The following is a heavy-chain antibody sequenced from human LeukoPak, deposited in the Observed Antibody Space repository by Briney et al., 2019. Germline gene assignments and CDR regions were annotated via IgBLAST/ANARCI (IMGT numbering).Heavy chain of an antibody. D-gene: IGHD3-10*01. V-gene: IGHV4-4*07. Sequence: SETLSLTCTVSGGSTSNYYWTWIRRPAGKGLEWIGRMYTSGNTLYNPSLKTRVTMSIDTPKNQFSLKLTSVTAADTAVYYCARQELAYGSGKGTFDIWGQGTMVTVSS. CDR3: ARQELAYGSGKGTFDI. CDR2: MYTSGNT. J-gene: IGHJ3*02. CDR1: GGSTSNYY.